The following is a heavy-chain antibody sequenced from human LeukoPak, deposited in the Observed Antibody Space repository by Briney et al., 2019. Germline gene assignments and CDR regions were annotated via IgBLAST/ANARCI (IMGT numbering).Heavy chain of an antibody. CDR2: IYSGGST. V-gene: IGHV3-53*01. D-gene: IGHD4-23*01. Sequence: GGSLRLSCEASGFTVSSNYMSWVRQAPGKGLEWVSVIYSGGSTYYADSVKGRFTISRDNSKNTLYLQMNSLRAEDTAVYYCARDLSLGYGGNLRYYYGMDVWGQGTTVTVSS. CDR1: GFTVSSNY. CDR3: ARDLSLGYGGNLRYYYGMDV. J-gene: IGHJ6*02.